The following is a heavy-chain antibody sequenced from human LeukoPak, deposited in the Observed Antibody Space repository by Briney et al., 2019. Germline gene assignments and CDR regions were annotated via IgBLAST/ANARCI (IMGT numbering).Heavy chain of an antibody. J-gene: IGHJ4*02. Sequence: ASVKVSCKASGYTFTSYDINWVRRATGQGLEWMGWMNPNSGNTGYAQKFQGRVTMTRNTSISTAYMELSSLRSEDTAVYYCARERGRIRSSFDYWGQGTLVTVSS. CDR2: MNPNSGNT. CDR1: GYTFTSYD. CDR3: ARERGRIRSSFDY. V-gene: IGHV1-8*01.